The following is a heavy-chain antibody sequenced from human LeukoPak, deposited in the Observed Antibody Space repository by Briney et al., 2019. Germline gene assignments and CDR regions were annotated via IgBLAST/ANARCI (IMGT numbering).Heavy chain of an antibody. V-gene: IGHV3-48*04. CDR2: ISSSSSTI. CDR1: GFTFSSYS. Sequence: PGGSLRLSCAASGFTFSSYSMNWARQAPGKGLEWVSYISSSSSTIYYADSVKGRFTISRDNAKNSLYLQMNSLRAEDTAVYYCARDPRELGAFDIWGQGTMVTVSS. CDR3: ARDPRELGAFDI. D-gene: IGHD1-7*01. J-gene: IGHJ3*02.